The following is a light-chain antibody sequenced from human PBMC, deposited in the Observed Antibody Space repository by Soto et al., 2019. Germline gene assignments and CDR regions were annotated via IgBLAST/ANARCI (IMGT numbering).Light chain of an antibody. CDR2: AAS. J-gene: IGKJ1*01. Sequence: GDRVTITCRASQGISNYLAWYQQKPGKVPKLLIYAASTLQSGVPSRFSGSGSGTDFTHTISSLQPEDVATYYCQKYNSARTFGQGTKVEVK. CDR1: QGISNY. V-gene: IGKV1-27*01. CDR3: QKYNSART.